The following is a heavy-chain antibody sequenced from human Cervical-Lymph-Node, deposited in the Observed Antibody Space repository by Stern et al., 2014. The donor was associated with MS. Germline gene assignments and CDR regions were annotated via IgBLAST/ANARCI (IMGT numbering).Heavy chain of an antibody. CDR2: LYWDDEK. CDR1: GFSLTTSGVG. V-gene: IGHV2-5*02. Sequence: QVTLRESGPTLVKPTQTLTLTCDFSGFSLTTSGVGVGWIRQPPGKALEWLALLYWDDEKRYSPSLKNRLPIITDTAKNQVVLTMTNMDPVDTGTYYCAHRSTSVAGAWASWGQGILVVVSS. CDR3: AHRSTSVAGAWAS. J-gene: IGHJ5*02. D-gene: IGHD1-26*01.